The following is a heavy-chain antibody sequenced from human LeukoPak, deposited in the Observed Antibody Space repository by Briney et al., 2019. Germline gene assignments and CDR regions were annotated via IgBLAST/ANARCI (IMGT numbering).Heavy chain of an antibody. CDR1: GFTFSSYS. Sequence: GGSLRLSCAASGFTFSSYSMNWVRQAPGKGLEWVSYISSSSSTIYYADSVKGRFTISRDNAKNSLYLQMNSLRAEDTAVYYCAREYYDSSGYGAFGIWGQGTMVTVSS. CDR2: ISSSSSTI. V-gene: IGHV3-48*04. D-gene: IGHD3-22*01. CDR3: AREYYDSSGYGAFGI. J-gene: IGHJ3*02.